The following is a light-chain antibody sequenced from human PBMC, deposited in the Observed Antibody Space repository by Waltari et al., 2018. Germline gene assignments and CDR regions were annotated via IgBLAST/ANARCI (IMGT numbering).Light chain of an antibody. CDR2: DVS. CDR3: SSQSSDNVVL. Sequence: QSALTQPASVSGSPGQSITISCTGTSRAVGGYNSVSWYQDHPGQAPKVIIYDVSDRPSVISERFSGSKSGNTASLTISGLQAEDEADYYCSSQSSDNVVLFGGGTKLTVL. CDR1: SRAVGGYNS. V-gene: IGLV2-14*03. J-gene: IGLJ2*01.